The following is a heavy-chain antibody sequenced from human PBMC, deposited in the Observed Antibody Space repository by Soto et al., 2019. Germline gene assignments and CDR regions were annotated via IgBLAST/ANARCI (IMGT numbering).Heavy chain of an antibody. J-gene: IGHJ4*02. CDR3: ARQGEVRGVRAALRY. D-gene: IGHD3-10*01. V-gene: IGHV4-39*01. Sequence: QLQLQESGPGLVKPSETLSLTCTVSGGSISSSSYYWGWIRQPPGKGLEWIGSIYYSGSTYYNPSLKSRVTISVDTSKNQFSLKLSSVTAADTAVYYCARQGEVRGVRAALRYWGQGTLVTVSS. CDR2: IYYSGST. CDR1: GGSISSSSYY.